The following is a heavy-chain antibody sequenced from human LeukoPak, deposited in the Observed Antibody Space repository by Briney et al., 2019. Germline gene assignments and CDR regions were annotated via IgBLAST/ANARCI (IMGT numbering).Heavy chain of an antibody. D-gene: IGHD4-17*01. CDR3: AGDLTSTGTLNFDY. CDR1: GIIVSSDY. V-gene: IGHV3-66*01. J-gene: IGHJ4*02. CDR2: IFSDGNT. Sequence: GGSLRLSCVASGIIVSSDYMSWVRQAPGKWLEWVSVIFSDGNTFYANSVKDRFTISRDTSKNTLYLQMNTLRAEDTAVYHCAGDLTSTGTLNFDYWGQGTLVTVSS.